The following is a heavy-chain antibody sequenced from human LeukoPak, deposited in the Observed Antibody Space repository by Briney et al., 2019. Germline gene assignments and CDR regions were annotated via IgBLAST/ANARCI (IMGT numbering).Heavy chain of an antibody. J-gene: IGHJ4*02. V-gene: IGHV1-24*01. CDR1: GYTLTELS. Sequence: ASVKVSCKVSGYTLTELSMHWVRQAPGKGLEWMGGFDPEDGETIYAQKFQGRVTMTEDTSTDTAYMELSSLRFEDTAVYYCATDVIAVAGLDYWGQGTLVTVSS. D-gene: IGHD6-19*01. CDR2: FDPEDGET. CDR3: ATDVIAVAGLDY.